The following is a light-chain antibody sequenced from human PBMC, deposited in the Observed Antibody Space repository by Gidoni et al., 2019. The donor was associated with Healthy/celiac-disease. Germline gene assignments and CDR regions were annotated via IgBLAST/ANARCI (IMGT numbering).Light chain of an antibody. CDR1: QGISNY. Sequence: DIQMTQSPSSLSASVGDRVTITCRASQGISNYVSWFQQKPGKAPKSLIYAASSVQSVVPSKFSGSVDGTDVTLTISSLQPEDFATYDCKQYNSYPLTFGGGTKVEIK. CDR2: AAS. CDR3: KQYNSYPLT. V-gene: IGKV1-16*02. J-gene: IGKJ4*01.